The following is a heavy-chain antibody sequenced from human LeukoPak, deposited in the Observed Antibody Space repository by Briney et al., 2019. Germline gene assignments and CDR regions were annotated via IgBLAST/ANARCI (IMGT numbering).Heavy chain of an antibody. CDR1: GVSISSSSYY. Sequence: SETLSLTCIVSGVSISSSSYYWGWVRQPPGKGLEWIGSMYFSGSTYYNAALKIRLTISVDTSKNQFSLKLSSVTAADTAVYYCARRGYSYGHYYFDYWGQGTLVTVPS. D-gene: IGHD5-18*01. CDR2: MYFSGST. CDR3: ARRGYSYGHYYFDY. J-gene: IGHJ4*02. V-gene: IGHV4-39*01.